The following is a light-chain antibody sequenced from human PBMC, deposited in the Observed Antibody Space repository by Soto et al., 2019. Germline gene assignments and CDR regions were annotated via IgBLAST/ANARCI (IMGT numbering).Light chain of an antibody. CDR2: GAS. Sequence: EIVLTQSPGTLSLSPGERGTLSCMASQSVSSRLALYQQKPGQAPRLLISGASNRATGIPDRFSGSGSGTDFTLTISSLEPEDSAVYYCQQRHMWPITFGQGTRLEI. CDR1: QSVSSR. V-gene: IGKV3-11*01. J-gene: IGKJ5*01. CDR3: QQRHMWPIT.